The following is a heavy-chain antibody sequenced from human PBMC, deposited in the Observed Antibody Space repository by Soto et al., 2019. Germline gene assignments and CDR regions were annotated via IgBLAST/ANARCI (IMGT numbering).Heavy chain of an antibody. V-gene: IGHV1-18*01. Sequence: XSVKVSCKGSGYTFTSYGISWVRQAPGQGLEWMGWISAYNGNTNYAQKLQGRVTMTTDTSTSTAYMELRSLRSDDTAVYYCARRLGYDSSGYFNWFDHWGQGTLVT. CDR3: ARRLGYDSSGYFNWFDH. CDR2: ISAYNGNT. CDR1: GYTFTSYG. D-gene: IGHD3-22*01. J-gene: IGHJ5*02.